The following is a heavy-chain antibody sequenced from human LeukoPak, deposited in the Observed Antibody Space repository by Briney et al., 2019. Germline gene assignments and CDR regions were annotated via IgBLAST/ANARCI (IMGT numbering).Heavy chain of an antibody. CDR3: GRRCESSGWSAY. V-gene: IGHV4-59*08. CDR1: GGSISSYY. J-gene: IGHJ4*02. CDR2: IYYSGST. D-gene: IGHD6-13*01. Sequence: SETLSLTCTVSGGSISSYYWSWIRQPPGRGLEGIGYIYYSGSTIYNPSLKSRVTISLDKPKNHFSLKLTSLTAADTAVYYFGRRCESSGWSAYWGQGTLVTVSS.